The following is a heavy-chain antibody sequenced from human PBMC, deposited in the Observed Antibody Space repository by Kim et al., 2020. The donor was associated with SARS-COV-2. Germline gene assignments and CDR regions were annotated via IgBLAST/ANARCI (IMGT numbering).Heavy chain of an antibody. Sequence: GGSLRLSCAASGFTFSSNTMHWVRQAPGKGLEWVAVISYDGNNKFYAYSVKGRFTISRDKSKNTLYLQMNSLRAEDTAVYYCARAGNMVRGGPAPRYYYSGMAVWGQGTTVTVSS. J-gene: IGHJ6*02. D-gene: IGHD3-10*01. CDR1: GFTFSSNT. V-gene: IGHV3-30-3*01. CDR2: ISYDGNNK. CDR3: ARAGNMVRGGPAPRYYYSGMAV.